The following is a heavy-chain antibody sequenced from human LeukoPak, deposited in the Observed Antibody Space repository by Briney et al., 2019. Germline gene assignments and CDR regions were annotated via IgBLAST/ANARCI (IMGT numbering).Heavy chain of an antibody. Sequence: GESLKISCKGSGYNFATYWIGWVRQMPGKGLEWMGIIYPGDSDTTYSPSFQGHVTISADKSISTTYLQWSSLTASDTAMCYCARRDGKNPDHWGQGTLVTVSS. CDR1: GYNFATYW. V-gene: IGHV5-51*01. D-gene: IGHD5-24*01. CDR2: IYPGDSDT. CDR3: ARRDGKNPDH. J-gene: IGHJ4*02.